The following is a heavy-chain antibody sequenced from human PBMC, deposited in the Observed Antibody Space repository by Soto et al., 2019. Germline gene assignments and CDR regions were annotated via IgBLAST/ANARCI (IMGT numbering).Heavy chain of an antibody. CDR2: IYYSGIT. CDR3: AKTTLGYFGSGNYYNPFDS. V-gene: IGHV4-39*01. Sequence: HLQLQESGPGLVKPSGTLSLTCTVSGVSISSSNCYWGWIRQPPGKGLEWIGNIYYSGITYYNPSLKSRVTISVDTSKNQFSLKLTSVTAADTAVYYCAKTTLGYFGSGNYYNPFDSWGQGTLVTESS. CDR1: GVSISSSNCY. D-gene: IGHD3-10*01. J-gene: IGHJ4*02.